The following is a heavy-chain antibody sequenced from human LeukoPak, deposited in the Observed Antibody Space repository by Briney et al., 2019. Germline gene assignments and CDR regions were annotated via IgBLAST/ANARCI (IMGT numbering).Heavy chain of an antibody. CDR3: ARGDTAMGYYYYYMDV. D-gene: IGHD5-18*01. J-gene: IGHJ6*03. CDR1: GGTFSSYA. CDR2: IIPIFGTA. V-gene: IGHV1-69*06. Sequence: ASVKVSCKASGGTFSSYAISWVRQAPGQGLEWMGGIIPIFGTANYAQKFQGRVTITADKSTSTAYVELSSLRSEDTAVYYCARGDTAMGYYYYYMDVWGKGTTVTVSS.